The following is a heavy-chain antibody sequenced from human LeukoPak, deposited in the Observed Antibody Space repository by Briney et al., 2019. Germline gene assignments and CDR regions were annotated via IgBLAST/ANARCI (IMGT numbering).Heavy chain of an antibody. D-gene: IGHD4-11*01. Sequence: GGSLRLSCAASGFTFSSYAMSWVRQDPGKGLEWVSAISGSGRSTYYADSVKGRFTISRDNSKDTLFLQMDGLRDDDTALYYCAKVAEKSLTTVDKGWFDPWGQGTLVTVSS. V-gene: IGHV3-23*01. CDR2: ISGSGRST. J-gene: IGHJ5*02. CDR1: GFTFSSYA. CDR3: AKVAEKSLTTVDKGWFDP.